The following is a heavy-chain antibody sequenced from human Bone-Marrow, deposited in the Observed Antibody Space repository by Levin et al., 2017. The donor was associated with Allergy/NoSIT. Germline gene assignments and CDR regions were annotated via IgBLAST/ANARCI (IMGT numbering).Heavy chain of an antibody. V-gene: IGHV1-2*02. Sequence: GASVKVSCKASGYTFTGYYMHWVRQAPGQGLEWMGWINPNSGGTNYAQKFQGRVTMTRDTSISTAYMELSRLRSDDTAVYYCAREFLYGSGSDHWYFDLWGRGTLVTVSS. CDR3: AREFLYGSGSDHWYFDL. J-gene: IGHJ2*01. CDR2: INPNSGGT. CDR1: GYTFTGYY. D-gene: IGHD3-10*01.